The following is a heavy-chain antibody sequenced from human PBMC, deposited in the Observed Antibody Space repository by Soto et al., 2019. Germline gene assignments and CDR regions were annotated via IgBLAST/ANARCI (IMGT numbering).Heavy chain of an antibody. J-gene: IGHJ3*02. D-gene: IGHD3-3*01. CDR1: GYPVTAYY. CDR3: ARGGGVGVAGSAAFDM. Sequence: QLHLVQSGAVVKKPGASVTVSCSASGYPVTAYYMHWVRQAPGRGLEWMGGINPATGAAKYTQTFPGRVTLARDTSTLTVFMVLRGLASEDTAFFFCARGGGVGVAGSAAFDMWGQGTVVTVSS. V-gene: IGHV1-2*02. CDR2: INPATGAA.